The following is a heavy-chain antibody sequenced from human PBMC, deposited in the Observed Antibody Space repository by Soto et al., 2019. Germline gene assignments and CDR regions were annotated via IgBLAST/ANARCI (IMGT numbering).Heavy chain of an antibody. V-gene: IGHV4-59*01. Sequence: QVQLQESGPGLVKPSETLSLTCTVSGGSISSYYWRWIRQPPGKGLEWIGYIYYSGSTNYNPSLKSRDTISVETSKNQFSLKLSSVTAADTAVYYCARDGLGRGYSYGQGWFDPWGQGTLVTVSS. CDR3: ARDGLGRGYSYGQGWFDP. CDR2: IYYSGST. CDR1: GGSISSYY. J-gene: IGHJ5*02. D-gene: IGHD5-18*01.